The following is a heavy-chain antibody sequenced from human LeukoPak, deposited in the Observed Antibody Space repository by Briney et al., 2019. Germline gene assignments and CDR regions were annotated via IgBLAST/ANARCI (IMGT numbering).Heavy chain of an antibody. D-gene: IGHD2-15*01. Sequence: PSQTLSLTCAVSGGSISSGGYYWTWIRQHPGKGLEWIGYIYYSGSTYYNPSLKSRVTISVDTSKNQFSLRLSSVTAADTAVYYCALGYCGGGSCYAREYFQHWGQGTLVTVSS. CDR1: GGSISSGGYY. CDR3: ALGYCGGGSCYAREYFQH. V-gene: IGHV4-31*11. J-gene: IGHJ1*01. CDR2: IYYSGST.